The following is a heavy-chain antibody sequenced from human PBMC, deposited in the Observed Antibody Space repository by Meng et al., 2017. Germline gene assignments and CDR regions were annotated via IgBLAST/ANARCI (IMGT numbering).Heavy chain of an antibody. V-gene: IGHV1-69*05. D-gene: IGHD3-10*01. J-gene: IGHJ3*02. CDR1: GGTFSSYA. Sequence: SVKVSCKASGGTFSSYAISWVRQAPGQGLEWMGGIIPIFGTANYAQKFQGRVTITTDESTSTAYMELSSLRSEDTAVYYCARGFSHYGSGSYWARDAFDIWGQGTMVTVSS. CDR2: IIPIFGTA. CDR3: ARGFSHYGSGSYWARDAFDI.